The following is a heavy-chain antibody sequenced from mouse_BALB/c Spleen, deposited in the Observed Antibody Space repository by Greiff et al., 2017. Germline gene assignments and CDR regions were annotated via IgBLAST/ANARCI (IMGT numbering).Heavy chain of an antibody. Sequence: EVQLQESGGGLVKPGGSLKLSCAASGFTFSSYAMSWVRQSPEKRLEWVAEISSGGSYTYYPDTVTGRFTISRDNAKNTLYLEMSSLRSEDTAMYYCASLIYYDYDGTLYWYFDVWGAGTTVTVSS. CDR1: GFTFSSYA. CDR2: ISSGGSYT. J-gene: IGHJ1*01. V-gene: IGHV5-9-4*01. CDR3: ASLIYYDYDGTLYWYFDV. D-gene: IGHD2-4*01.